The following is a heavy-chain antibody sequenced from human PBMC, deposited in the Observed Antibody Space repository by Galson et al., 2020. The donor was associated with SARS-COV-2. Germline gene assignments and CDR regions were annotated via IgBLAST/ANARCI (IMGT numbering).Heavy chain of an antibody. D-gene: IGHD2-15*01. CDR1: GFTFSSYA. V-gene: IGHV3-23*01. CDR2: ISGSGGST. Sequence: GESLKISCAASGFTFSSYAMSWVRQAPGQGLEWVSAISGSGGSTYYADSVKGRFTISRDNSKNTLYLQMNSLRAEDTAVYYCAKSSDIVVVVAATPDWGQGTLVTVSS. J-gene: IGHJ4*02. CDR3: AKSSDIVVVVAATPD.